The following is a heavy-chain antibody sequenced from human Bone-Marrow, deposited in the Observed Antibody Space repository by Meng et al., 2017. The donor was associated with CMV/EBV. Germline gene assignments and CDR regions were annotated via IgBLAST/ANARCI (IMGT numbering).Heavy chain of an antibody. J-gene: IGHJ5*02. D-gene: IGHD3-3*01. CDR2: IYWNDDK. CDR1: GFSLSTSGVG. Sequence: SGPTLVKPTQTLTLTCTFSGFSLSTSGVGVGWIRQPPGKALEWLALIYWNDDKRYSPSLKSRLTITKDTSKNQVVLTMTNMDPVDTATYYCAHCLSITIFGVVISWFDPWGQGPLVTVSS. CDR3: AHCLSITIFGVVISWFDP. V-gene: IGHV2-5*01.